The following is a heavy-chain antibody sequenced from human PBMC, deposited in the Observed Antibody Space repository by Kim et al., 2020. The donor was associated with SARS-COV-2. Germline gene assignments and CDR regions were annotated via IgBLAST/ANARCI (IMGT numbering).Heavy chain of an antibody. CDR2: IYSVGST. D-gene: IGHD3-9*01. CDR3: ARIDYDILTGYGAFDI. Sequence: GGSLRLSCAASGFTVSSNYMSWVRQAPGKGLEWVSLIYSVGSTYYADSVKGRFTISRDSSRNTLFLQMNSLRAEDTAVYYCARIDYDILTGYGAFDIWGQGTMVTVSS. CDR1: GFTVSSNY. V-gene: IGHV3-53*01. J-gene: IGHJ3*02.